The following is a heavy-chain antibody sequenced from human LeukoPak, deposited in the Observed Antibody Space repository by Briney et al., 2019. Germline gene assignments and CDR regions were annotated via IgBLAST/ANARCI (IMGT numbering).Heavy chain of an antibody. CDR3: ARDFRITVFGVVEGAHFDY. CDR2: IYHTGST. CDR1: GGSVSDYY. Sequence: SETLSLTCTISGGSVSDYYWSWIRQSPGKGLEWIGYIYHTGSTTYNPSLKSRVTISIDTSKNQFSLKVNSVTAADTAVYYCARDFRITVFGVVEGAHFDYWGQGTQVTVSS. V-gene: IGHV4-59*02. D-gene: IGHD3-3*01. J-gene: IGHJ4*02.